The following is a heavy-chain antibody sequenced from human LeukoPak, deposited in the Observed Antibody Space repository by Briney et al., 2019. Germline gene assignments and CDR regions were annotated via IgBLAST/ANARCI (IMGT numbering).Heavy chain of an antibody. CDR1: GGSISDYY. V-gene: IGHV4-59*01. CDR3: ARGRVVGATNCFDP. CDR2: IYYSGST. D-gene: IGHD1-26*01. Sequence: SETLSLTCTVPGGSISDYYWSWIRQPPGKGLEWIGYIYYSGSTNYNPAPKSRVTISVDTSKNQCSLKLTSVTAADTAVYYCARGRVVGATNCFDPWGQGTLVTVSS. J-gene: IGHJ5*02.